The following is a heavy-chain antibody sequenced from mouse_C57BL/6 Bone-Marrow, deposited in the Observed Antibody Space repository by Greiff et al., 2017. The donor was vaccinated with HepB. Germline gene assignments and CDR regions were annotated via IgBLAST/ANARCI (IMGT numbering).Heavy chain of an antibody. D-gene: IGHD2-3*01. CDR2: IDPSDSYT. J-gene: IGHJ3*01. CDR1: GYTFTSYW. Sequence: VQLQQPGAELVKPGASVKLSCKASGYTFTSYWMQWVKQRPGQGLEWIGEIDPSDSYTNYNQKFKGKATLTVDTSTSTAYMQLSSLTSEDSAVYYCARDGYPWFADWGQGTLVTVSA. V-gene: IGHV1-50*01. CDR3: ARDGYPWFAD.